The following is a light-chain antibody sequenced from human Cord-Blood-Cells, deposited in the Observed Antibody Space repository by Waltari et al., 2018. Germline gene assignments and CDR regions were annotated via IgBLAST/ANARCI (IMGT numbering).Light chain of an antibody. J-gene: IGKJ1*01. Sequence: DIQMTQSPSTLSASVGARVTITCRASQSISSRLAWDQQKPGKATNLLLYKACSLESGVASRLSGSGSGTEFTLDISSLQPDDFATYYCQQYNSYSQTFGQGTKVEIE. CDR2: KAC. V-gene: IGKV1-5*03. CDR1: QSISSR. CDR3: QQYNSYSQT.